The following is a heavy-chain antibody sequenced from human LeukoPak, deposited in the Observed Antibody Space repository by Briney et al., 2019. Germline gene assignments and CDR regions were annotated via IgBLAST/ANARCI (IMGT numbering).Heavy chain of an antibody. CDR3: ARVMSGSYWADAFDI. D-gene: IGHD1-26*01. CDR1: GYTFTSYY. Sequence: GASVKVSCKASGYTFTSYYMHWVRQAPGQGLEWMGRIKPSGGSTAYAQKFQGRVTMTRDMSTSTVYMELTSLRSEDTAVYYCARVMSGSYWADAFDIWGQGTMVTVSS. J-gene: IGHJ3*02. V-gene: IGHV1-46*01. CDR2: IKPSGGST.